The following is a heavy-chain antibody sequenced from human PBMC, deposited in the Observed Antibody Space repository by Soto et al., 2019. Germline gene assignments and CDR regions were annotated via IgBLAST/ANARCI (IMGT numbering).Heavy chain of an antibody. CDR3: AKEGSSSSDWFDP. Sequence: PSETLSLTCTFSGCSISSYYWSWIRQPPGKGLEWIGYIYYSGSTNYNPSLKSRVTISVDTSKNQFSLKLSSVTAADTAVYYCAKEGSSSSDWFDPWGQGTLVTVSS. V-gene: IGHV4-59*01. CDR1: GCSISSYY. CDR2: IYYSGST. J-gene: IGHJ5*02. D-gene: IGHD6-6*01.